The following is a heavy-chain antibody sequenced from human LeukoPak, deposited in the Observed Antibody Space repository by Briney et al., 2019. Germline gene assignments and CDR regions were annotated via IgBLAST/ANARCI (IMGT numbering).Heavy chain of an antibody. CDR1: GYTFTSYD. CDR3: ARGKTYYDFWSGYYVFDY. CDR2: MNPNSGNT. Sequence: GASVKVSCKASGYTFTSYDINWVRQATGQGLEWMGWMNPNSGNTGYAQKFQGRVTITRNTSISTAYMELSSLRSEDTAVYYCARGKTYYDFWSGYYVFDYWGQGTLVTVSS. D-gene: IGHD3-3*01. V-gene: IGHV1-8*03. J-gene: IGHJ4*02.